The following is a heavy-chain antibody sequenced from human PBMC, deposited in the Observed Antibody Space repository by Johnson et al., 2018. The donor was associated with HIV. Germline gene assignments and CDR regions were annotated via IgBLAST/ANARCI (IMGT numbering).Heavy chain of an antibody. CDR3: AKDDLGASGAFDI. D-gene: IGHD1-26*01. V-gene: IGHV3-30*04. J-gene: IGHJ3*02. CDR1: GFTFSSYA. Sequence: QVQLVESGGGVVQPGRSLRLSCAASGFTFSSYAMHWVRQAPGKGLEWVAVILYDGINKYYADSVKGRFTISRDNSKNTLHLEMNSLRAEDTALYYCAKDDLGASGAFDIWGQGTMVTVSS. CDR2: ILYDGINK.